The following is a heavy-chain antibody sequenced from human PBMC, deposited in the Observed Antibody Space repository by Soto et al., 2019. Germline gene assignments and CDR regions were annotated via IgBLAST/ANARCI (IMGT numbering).Heavy chain of an antibody. V-gene: IGHV1-8*01. CDR3: ARARAEVDCSSTSCYLPDY. J-gene: IGHJ4*02. CDR1: GYTFTSYD. CDR2: MNPNSGNT. Sequence: ASVKVSCKASGYTFTSYDINWVRQATGQGLEWMGWMNPNSGNTGYAQKFQGRVTMTRNTSISTAYMELSSLRSEDTAVYYCARARAEVDCSSTSCYLPDYWGQGTLVTVSS. D-gene: IGHD2-2*01.